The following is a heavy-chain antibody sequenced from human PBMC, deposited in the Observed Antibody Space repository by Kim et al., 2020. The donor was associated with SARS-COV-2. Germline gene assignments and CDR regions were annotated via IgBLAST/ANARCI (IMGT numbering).Heavy chain of an antibody. J-gene: IGHJ2*01. V-gene: IGHV4-59*01. CDR2: VYYSGST. CDR3: ARVGCSSTSCPGYFDL. CDR1: GGSISSYY. D-gene: IGHD2-2*01. Sequence: SETLSLTCTVSGGSISSYYWSWIRQPPGKGLEWIGYVYYSGSTNYNSSLKSRVTISVDTSKNQFSLKLSSVTAADTAVYYCARVGCSSTSCPGYFDLWGRGSLVTVAS.